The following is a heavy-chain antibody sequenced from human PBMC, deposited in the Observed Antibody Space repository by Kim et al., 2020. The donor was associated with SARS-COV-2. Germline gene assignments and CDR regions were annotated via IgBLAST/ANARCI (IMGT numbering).Heavy chain of an antibody. CDR1: GYTFTSYG. CDR2: ISAYNGNT. D-gene: IGHD5-18*01. J-gene: IGHJ6*02. Sequence: ASVKVSCKASGYTFTSYGISWVRQAPGQGLEWMGWISAYNGNTNYAQKLQGRVTMTTDTSTSTAYMELRSLRSDDTAVYYCARDPSTHLIQLWIHYYGMDVWGQGTTVTVSS. V-gene: IGHV1-18*01. CDR3: ARDPSTHLIQLWIHYYGMDV.